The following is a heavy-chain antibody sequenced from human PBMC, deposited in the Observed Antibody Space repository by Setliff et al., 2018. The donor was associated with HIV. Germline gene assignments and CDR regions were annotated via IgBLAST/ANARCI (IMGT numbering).Heavy chain of an antibody. D-gene: IGHD3-22*01. CDR1: GYTFTAYY. CDR3: AKGFSRIVAVISDY. J-gene: IGHJ4*02. CDR2: INPNSGGT. V-gene: IGHV1-2*02. Sequence: ASVKVSCKSSGYTFTAYYIHWVRQAPGQGLEWMGWINPNSGGTNYAQKFQGRVTLTRDTSISTANMELSGLRSDDTAIYYCAKGFSRIVAVISDYWGLGTLVTVSS.